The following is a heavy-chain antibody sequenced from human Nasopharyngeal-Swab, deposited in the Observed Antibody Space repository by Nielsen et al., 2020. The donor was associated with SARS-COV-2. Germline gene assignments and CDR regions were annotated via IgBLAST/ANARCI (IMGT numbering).Heavy chain of an antibody. J-gene: IGHJ4*02. D-gene: IGHD1-26*01. CDR2: IYYSGST. CDR1: GASISSYF. Sequence: SETLSLTCTVSGASISSYFCSWIRQPPGKGLEWIGYIYYSGSTNYNPSLKSRVTISADTSKNQFSLKLSSVTAADTAVYYCAGRIMGPHLGDFDYWGQGTLVTVSS. CDR3: AGRIMGPHLGDFDY. V-gene: IGHV4-59*01.